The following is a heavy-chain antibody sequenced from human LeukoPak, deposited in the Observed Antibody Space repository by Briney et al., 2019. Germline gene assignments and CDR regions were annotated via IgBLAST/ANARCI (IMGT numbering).Heavy chain of an antibody. CDR1: GFTFSSYA. D-gene: IGHD3-22*01. V-gene: IGHV3-23*01. CDR3: AKDLSTMIVGGDAFDI. Sequence: GGSLRLACAASGFTFSSYAMSWVRQAPGKGLEWVSAISGSGGSTYYADSVKGRFTISRDNSKKTLYLQMNSLRAEDTAVYYCAKDLSTMIVGGDAFDIWGQGTMVTVSS. CDR2: ISGSGGST. J-gene: IGHJ3*02.